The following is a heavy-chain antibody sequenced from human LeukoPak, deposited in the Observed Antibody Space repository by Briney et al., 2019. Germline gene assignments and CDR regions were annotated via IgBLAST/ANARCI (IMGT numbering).Heavy chain of an antibody. V-gene: IGHV3-21*05. CDR1: GFTFSRNS. D-gene: IGHD3/OR15-3a*01. CDR3: ARVKSGRVVDY. Sequence: PGGSLRLSCAASGFTFSRNSMNWVRQAPGKGLEWVSYISSSGTYTNYADSVKGRFTISRDNAKNSLSLQMNSLRAEDTAVFYCARVKSGRVVDYWGQGTLVTVSS. J-gene: IGHJ4*02. CDR2: ISSSGTYT.